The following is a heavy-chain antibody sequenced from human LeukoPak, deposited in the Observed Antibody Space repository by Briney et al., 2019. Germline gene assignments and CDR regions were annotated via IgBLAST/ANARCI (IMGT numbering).Heavy chain of an antibody. V-gene: IGHV3-30*03. CDR3: ATTVKSYYYGMDV. Sequence: GGSLRLSCAASGFTFSSYGMHWVRQAPGKGPEWVAVISYDGSNKYYADSVKGRFTISRDNSKNTLYLQMNSLRAEDTAVYYCATTVKSYYYGMDVWGQGTTVTVSS. CDR2: ISYDGSNK. J-gene: IGHJ6*02. D-gene: IGHD4-17*01. CDR1: GFTFSSYG.